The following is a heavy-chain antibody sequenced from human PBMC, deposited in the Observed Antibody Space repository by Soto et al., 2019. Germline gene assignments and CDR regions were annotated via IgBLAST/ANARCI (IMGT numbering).Heavy chain of an antibody. CDR1: GFIFNTYS. Sequence: VSLGLSCAASGFIFNTYSMDWVRQAPGKGLEWVASISPSGSYMYYGDSLKGRFTVSRDNAKNSLNLQMDSLRADDTAIYYCARFGLVTFDCWGQGTLVTVSS. V-gene: IGHV3-21*01. D-gene: IGHD3-3*01. CDR3: ARFGLVTFDC. CDR2: ISPSGSYM. J-gene: IGHJ4*02.